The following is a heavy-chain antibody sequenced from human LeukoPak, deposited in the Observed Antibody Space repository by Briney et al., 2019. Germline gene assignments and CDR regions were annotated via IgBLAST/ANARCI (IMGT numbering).Heavy chain of an antibody. D-gene: IGHD4-17*01. CDR1: GFTSSSYA. Sequence: PGGSLRLSCAASGFTSSSYAMSWVRQALGKGLEWVSAISGSGGSTYYADSVKGRFAISRDNSKNTLYLQMNSLRAEDTAVYYCAKFTTVTTDKLRCNYFDYWGQGTLVTVSS. CDR3: AKFTTVTTDKLRCNYFDY. CDR2: ISGSGGST. V-gene: IGHV3-23*01. J-gene: IGHJ4*02.